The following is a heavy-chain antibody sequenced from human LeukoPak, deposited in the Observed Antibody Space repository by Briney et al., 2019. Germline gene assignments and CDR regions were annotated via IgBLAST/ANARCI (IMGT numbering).Heavy chain of an antibody. Sequence: GGSLRLSCSASGFTFTDYWMSWVRQAPGGGLEWVANINQAGTGKYYLDSLKGRFSISRDNTRNSLFLQMHSLRAHDTAVYYCARDRRSSAGSDFWGQGTRVTVSS. CDR1: GFTFTDYW. J-gene: IGHJ4*02. CDR2: INQAGTGK. CDR3: ARDRRSSAGSDF. D-gene: IGHD6-25*01. V-gene: IGHV3-7*01.